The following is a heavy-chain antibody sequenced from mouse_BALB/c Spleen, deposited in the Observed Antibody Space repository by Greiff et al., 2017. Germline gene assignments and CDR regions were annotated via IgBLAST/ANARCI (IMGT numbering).Heavy chain of an antibody. CDR1: GYTFTSYW. V-gene: IGHV1-69*02. Sequence: QVQLQQPGAELVKPGASVKLSCKASGYTFTSYWMHWVKQRPGQGLEWIGEIDPSDSYTNYNQKFKGKATLTVDKSSSTAYMQLSSLTSEDSAVYYCAKTYGSSYVYFDVWGAGTTVTVSS. J-gene: IGHJ1*01. CDR2: IDPSDSYT. CDR3: AKTYGSSYVYFDV. D-gene: IGHD1-1*01.